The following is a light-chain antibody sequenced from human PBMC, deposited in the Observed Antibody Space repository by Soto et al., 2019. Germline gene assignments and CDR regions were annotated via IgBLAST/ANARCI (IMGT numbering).Light chain of an antibody. CDR2: RNN. Sequence: QSVLTQPPSASGTPGQRVTISCSGSSSNIGSNYVYWYQQLPGTAPKLIIYRNNQRPSGVPDRFSGSKSGTSASLAISGLRSEDEADYYCAAWDDSLSAVFGGGTQLTVL. CDR1: SSNIGSNY. V-gene: IGLV1-47*01. J-gene: IGLJ7*01. CDR3: AAWDDSLSAV.